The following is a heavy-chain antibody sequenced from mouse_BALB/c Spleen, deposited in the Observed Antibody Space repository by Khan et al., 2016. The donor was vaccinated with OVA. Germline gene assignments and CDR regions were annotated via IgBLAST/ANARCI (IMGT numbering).Heavy chain of an antibody. D-gene: IGHD3-3*01. CDR2: IFPGDDST. V-gene: IGHV1-85*01. CDR1: GYTFTSYD. J-gene: IGHJ3*01. CDR3: ARGGDGGFAY. Sequence: QVQLQQPGAELVKPEASVKLSCRASGYTFTSYDINWVRQRPEQGLEWIGWIFPGDDSTKYNENFKGKATLTTDKSSSTAYMQLSRLTSEDSAVYCCARGGDGGFAYWGQGTLVTVSA.